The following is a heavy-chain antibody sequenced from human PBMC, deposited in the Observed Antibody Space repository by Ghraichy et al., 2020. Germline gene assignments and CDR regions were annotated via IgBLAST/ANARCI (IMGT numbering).Heavy chain of an antibody. CDR3: VKAYYDFFSPLRP. J-gene: IGHJ5*02. D-gene: IGHD3-3*01. Sequence: GGSLRLSCSASGFTFSSYAMHWVRQAPGKGLEYVSAISSNGGSTYYADSVKGRFTISRDNSKNTLYLQMSSLRAEDTAVYYCVKAYYDFFSPLRPWGQGTLVTVSS. V-gene: IGHV3-64D*06. CDR2: ISSNGGST. CDR1: GFTFSSYA.